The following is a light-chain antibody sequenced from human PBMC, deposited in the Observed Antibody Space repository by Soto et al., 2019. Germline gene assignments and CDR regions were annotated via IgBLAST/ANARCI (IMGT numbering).Light chain of an antibody. CDR3: MQALQTPPHT. Sequence: DLVMTQSPLSLPVTPGEPASISCRSSQSLLHSNGYNYLDWYLQKPGQSPQLLIYLGSNRASGVPDRFSGSGSGTDFTLKISRVEAEDVGVYYCMQALQTPPHTFGQGIKLEIK. V-gene: IGKV2-28*01. CDR2: LGS. CDR1: QSLLHSNGYNY. J-gene: IGKJ2*01.